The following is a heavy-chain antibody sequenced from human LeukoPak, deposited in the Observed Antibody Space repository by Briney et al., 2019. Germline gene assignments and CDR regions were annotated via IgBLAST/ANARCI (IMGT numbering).Heavy chain of an antibody. V-gene: IGHV1-2*02. CDR2: INPKSGDT. CDR1: GYTFIYYY. J-gene: IGHJ5*02. Sequence: ASVKVSCKASGYTFIYYYIHWVRQAPGQGLEWMGWINPKSGDTNYAQKFQDRVTMTRDTSTSTGYMELRSLRSEDTAVYYCGRGIQSFDPWGQGTLVTVSS. CDR3: GRGIQSFDP.